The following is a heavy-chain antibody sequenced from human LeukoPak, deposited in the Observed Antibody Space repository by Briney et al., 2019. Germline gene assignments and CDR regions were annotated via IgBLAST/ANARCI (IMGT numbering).Heavy chain of an antibody. J-gene: IGHJ6*02. CDR1: GYTFTGYY. CDR2: INPNSGGT. Sequence: ASVTVSCKASGYTFTGYYMHWVRQAPGQGLEWMGWINPNSGGTNYAQKFQGRVTMTRDTSISTAYMELSRLRSDDTAVYYCARELLVVVAATRYYYYGMDVWGQGTTVTVSS. D-gene: IGHD2-15*01. V-gene: IGHV1-2*02. CDR3: ARELLVVVAATRYYYYGMDV.